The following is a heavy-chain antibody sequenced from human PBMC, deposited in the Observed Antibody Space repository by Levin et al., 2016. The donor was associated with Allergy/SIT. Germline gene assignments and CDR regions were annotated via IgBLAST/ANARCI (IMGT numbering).Heavy chain of an antibody. CDR2: LYHRGNT. D-gene: IGHD1-26*01. Sequence: SETLSLTCTVSGDFINSSTYYWGWVRQPPGRGLEWIGSLYHRGNTYYNPSLKSRVTISVDTSKVHLSLRLTSVTAADTAVYYCARIPGSYFPNGYNWFDPWGQGILVSVSS. V-gene: IGHV4-39*02. CDR1: GDFINSSTYY. J-gene: IGHJ5*02. CDR3: ARIPGSYFPNGYNWFDP.